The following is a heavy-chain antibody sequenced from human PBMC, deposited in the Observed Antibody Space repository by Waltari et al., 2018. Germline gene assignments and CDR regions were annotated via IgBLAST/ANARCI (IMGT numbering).Heavy chain of an antibody. J-gene: IGHJ6*03. Sequence: QVQLVQSGAEVKKPGSSVKVSCKASGGTFSSYAISWVRQAPGQGLEWMGGIIPIFGTANYAQKFQGRVTITTDESTSTAYMELSSLRSEDTAVYYCARGETDTAMANYYYYMDVWGKGTTVTVSS. CDR3: ARGETDTAMANYYYYMDV. CDR1: GGTFSSYA. CDR2: IIPIFGTA. D-gene: IGHD5-18*01. V-gene: IGHV1-69*05.